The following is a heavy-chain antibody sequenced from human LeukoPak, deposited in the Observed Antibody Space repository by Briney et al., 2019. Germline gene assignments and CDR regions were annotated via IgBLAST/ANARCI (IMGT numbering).Heavy chain of an antibody. Sequence: PGGSLRLSCAASGFTFSSYSMNWVRQAPGKGLEWVSSISSSSSYIYYADSVKGRFTISRDNAKNSLYLQMNSLRAEDTAVYYCARDYYCSGGSCYSPHYWGQGTLVTVSS. V-gene: IGHV3-21*01. J-gene: IGHJ4*02. CDR1: GFTFSSYS. D-gene: IGHD2-15*01. CDR2: ISSSSSYI. CDR3: ARDYYCSGGSCYSPHY.